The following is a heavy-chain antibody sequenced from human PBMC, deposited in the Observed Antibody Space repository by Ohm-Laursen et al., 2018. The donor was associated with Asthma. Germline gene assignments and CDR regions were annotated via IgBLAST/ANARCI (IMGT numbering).Heavy chain of an antibody. V-gene: IGHV1-69*01. CDR1: GGTFSSYA. D-gene: IGHD5-12*01. CDR2: IIPMFGTA. CDR3: ARGGSGYDPDY. J-gene: IGHJ4*02. Sequence: GSSVKVSCKASGGTFSSYAISWVRQAPGQGLEWMGGIIPMFGTAEYPQKFQARVTISADESTSTAYMELSSLRSEDTAVYYCARGGSGYDPDYWGQGTLVTVSS.